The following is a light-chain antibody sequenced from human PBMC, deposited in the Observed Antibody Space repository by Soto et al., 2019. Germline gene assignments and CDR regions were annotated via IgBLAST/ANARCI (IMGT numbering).Light chain of an antibody. CDR3: MQGTHWPRT. CDR2: GAS. CDR1: HSVSRTY. Sequence: EIVLTQSPGTPSLSPGGRGTLSCPGSHSVSRTYLAWYQQKPGQAPRLLIFGASDRATGTPDRFSGSGSGTDFTLKISRVEAEDVGVYYCMQGTHWPRTFGQGTKVDIK. J-gene: IGKJ1*01. V-gene: IGKV3D-20*02.